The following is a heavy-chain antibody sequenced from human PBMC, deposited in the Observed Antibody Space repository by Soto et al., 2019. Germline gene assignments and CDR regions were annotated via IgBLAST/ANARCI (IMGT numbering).Heavy chain of an antibody. V-gene: IGHV3-30*04. CDR2: MSYDGRKI. D-gene: IGHD1-26*01. CDR3: ARSEGGSIGYFDY. J-gene: IGHJ4*02. Sequence: PGGSLRLSCAASGFTFSNYAMHWVRQAPGKGLEWVAVMSYDGRKIYYADSVKGRSTISRDNSKNTLYLQMNSLRAEDTAVYYCARSEGGSIGYFDYWGQGTLVTVSS. CDR1: GFTFSNYA.